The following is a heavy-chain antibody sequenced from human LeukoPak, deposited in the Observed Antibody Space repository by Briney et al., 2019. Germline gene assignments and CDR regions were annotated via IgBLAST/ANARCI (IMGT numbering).Heavy chain of an antibody. J-gene: IGHJ4*02. V-gene: IGHV4-59*01. D-gene: IGHD6-13*01. Sequence: SETLSLTCTVSGGSISSYYWSWIRQPPGKGLEWIGYIYYSGTTNYNPPLKSRVTISVDTSKNQFSLKLSSVTAADTAVYYCARGVYIAAAQYGYWGQGTLVSVSS. CDR2: IYYSGTT. CDR3: ARGVYIAAAQYGY. CDR1: GGSISSYY.